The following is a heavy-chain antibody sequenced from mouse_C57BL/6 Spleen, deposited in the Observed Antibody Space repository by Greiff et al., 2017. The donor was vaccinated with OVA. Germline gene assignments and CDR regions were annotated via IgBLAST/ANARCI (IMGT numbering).Heavy chain of an antibody. CDR2: IYPGGGYT. J-gene: IGHJ4*01. V-gene: IGHV1-63*01. CDR1: GYTFTNYW. CDR3: ARGHAGAMDY. D-gene: IGHD3-1*01. Sequence: VQRVESGAELVRPGTSVKMSCKASGYTFTNYWIGWAKQRPGHGLEWIGDIYPGGGYTNYNEKFKGKATLTADKSSSTAYMQFSSLTSEDSAIYYCARGHAGAMDYWGQGTSVTVSS.